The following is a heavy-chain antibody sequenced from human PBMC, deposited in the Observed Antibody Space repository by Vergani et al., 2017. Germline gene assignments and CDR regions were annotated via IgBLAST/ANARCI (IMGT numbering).Heavy chain of an antibody. CDR1: GGTFSSYA. D-gene: IGHD5-18*01. J-gene: IGHJ4*02. CDR2: INPNSGGT. V-gene: IGHV1-2*02. CDR3: ARNRYSYGSHFDY. Sequence: QVQLVQSGAEVKKPGSSVKVSCKASGGTFSSYAISWVRQAPGQGLEWMGWINPNSGGTNYAQKFQGRVTMTRDTSISTAYMELSRLRSDDTAVYYCARNRYSYGSHFDYWGQGTLVTVSS.